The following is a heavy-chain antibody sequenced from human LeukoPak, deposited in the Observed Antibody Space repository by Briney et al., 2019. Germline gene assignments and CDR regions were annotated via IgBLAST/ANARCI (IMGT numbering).Heavy chain of an antibody. CDR3: AKDIKFYYYDSSGYVDY. Sequence: GRSLRLSCAASGFTFDDYAMHWVRQAPGKGLEWVSGISWNSGSIGYADSVKGRFTISRDNAKNSLYLQMNSLRAEDTALYYCAKDIKFYYYDSSGYVDYWGQGTLVTVSS. CDR1: GFTFDDYA. V-gene: IGHV3-9*01. D-gene: IGHD3-22*01. CDR2: ISWNSGSI. J-gene: IGHJ4*02.